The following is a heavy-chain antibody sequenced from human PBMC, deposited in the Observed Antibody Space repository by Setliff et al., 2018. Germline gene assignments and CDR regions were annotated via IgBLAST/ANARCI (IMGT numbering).Heavy chain of an antibody. J-gene: IGHJ5*02. D-gene: IGHD4-17*01. V-gene: IGHV4-39*01. CDR2: RYYSGHT. CDR3: AKHGEESKVTTYLAS. Sequence: SETLSLTCTVSGDSISCGTYYWGWIRQPPGKGLEWIGSRYYSGHTYYNPSLKSRVAMSVDKAKNQFSLNLRSVSAADTAIYYCAKHGEESKVTTYLASWGQGTLVTVSS. CDR1: GDSISCGTYY.